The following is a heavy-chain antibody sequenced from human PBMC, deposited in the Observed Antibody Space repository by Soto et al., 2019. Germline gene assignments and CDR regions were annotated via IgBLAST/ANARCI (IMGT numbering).Heavy chain of an antibody. Sequence: QVQLVQSGAEVKKPGASVNVSCKASGYTFTVYYMHWVRQAPGQGHEWMGWINPKSGGTMYPQKFQGRVTMTWDTSICTDYMALTRLRSDDTAVYYCARDLAKGGVSAGVAYWGPGTLVTVSS. CDR1: GYTFTVYY. CDR2: INPKSGGT. J-gene: IGHJ4*02. V-gene: IGHV1-2*02. D-gene: IGHD2-8*01. CDR3: ARDLAKGGVSAGVAY.